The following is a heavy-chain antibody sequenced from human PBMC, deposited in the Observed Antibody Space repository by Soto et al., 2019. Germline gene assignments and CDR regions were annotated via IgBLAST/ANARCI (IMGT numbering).Heavy chain of an antibody. CDR2: IYWDDDK. Sequence: QITLKESGPTLVKPTQTLTLTCTFSGFSLSTSGVGVGWIRQPPGKALEWLALIYWDDDKRYSPSLKSRLTITKETSKNLVVLTMTNMDPVDTATYYCAHRRGGSYYVYLDLWGRGTLVTVSS. CDR3: AHRRGGSYYVYLDL. V-gene: IGHV2-5*02. CDR1: GFSLSTSGVG. D-gene: IGHD1-26*01. J-gene: IGHJ2*01.